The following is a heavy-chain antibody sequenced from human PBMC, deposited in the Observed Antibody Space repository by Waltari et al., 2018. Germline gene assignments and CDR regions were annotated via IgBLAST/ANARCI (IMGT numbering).Heavy chain of an antibody. CDR1: GFTISSRY. D-gene: IGHD3-3*01. V-gene: IGHV3-53*01. J-gene: IGHJ4*02. CDR3: VSFGD. Sequence: EVQLVESGGGFMQPGGSLRLSCAASGFTISSRYMSWVRQAPGKGLDWVAIIHDHGATYHANSVRGRFTISRDHSRNTVYLQMNSLKAEDTAVYYCVSFGDWGQGTQVTVSS. CDR2: IHDHGAT.